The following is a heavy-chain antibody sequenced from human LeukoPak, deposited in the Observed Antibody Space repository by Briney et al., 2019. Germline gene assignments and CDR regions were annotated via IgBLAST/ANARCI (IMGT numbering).Heavy chain of an antibody. CDR3: ARTWGGVKLGYFDY. V-gene: IGHV4-38-2*02. J-gene: IGHJ4*02. D-gene: IGHD3-16*01. CDR1: GYSISSGYN. Sequence: PSETLSLTCTVSGYSISSGYNWGWIRQPPGKGLEWIGSIYQSGITYYNPSLKSRVTISVDTSKNQFSLKLSSLTAADTAVYYCARTWGGVKLGYFDYWGQGTLVIVSS. CDR2: IYQSGIT.